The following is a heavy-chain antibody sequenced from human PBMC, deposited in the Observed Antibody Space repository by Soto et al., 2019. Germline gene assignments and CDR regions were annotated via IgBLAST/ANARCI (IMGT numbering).Heavy chain of an antibody. V-gene: IGHV4-59*01. D-gene: IGHD6-19*01. CDR2: IYYSGST. Sequence: QVQLQESGPGLVKPSETLSLTCTVSGGSISSYYWSWIRQPPGKGLEWIGYIYYSGSTNYNPSLKSRVTISVDTSKNQFSLKPSSVTAADTAVYYCALGVAANWFDPWGQGTLVTVSS. CDR3: ALGVAANWFDP. J-gene: IGHJ5*02. CDR1: GGSISSYY.